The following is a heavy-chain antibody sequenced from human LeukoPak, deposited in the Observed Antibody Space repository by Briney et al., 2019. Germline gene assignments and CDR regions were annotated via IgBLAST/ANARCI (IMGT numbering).Heavy chain of an antibody. CDR3: ARDCSFWSGPNTDGAFDI. CDR1: GYTFTSYY. J-gene: IGHJ3*02. D-gene: IGHD3-3*01. Sequence: GASVKVSCKASGYTFTSYYMHWVRQAPGQGLEWMGIINPSGGSTSYAQKFQGRVTMTRDTSTSTVYMELSSLRSEDTAVYYCARDCSFWSGPNTDGAFDIWGQGTMVTVSS. CDR2: INPSGGST. V-gene: IGHV1-46*01.